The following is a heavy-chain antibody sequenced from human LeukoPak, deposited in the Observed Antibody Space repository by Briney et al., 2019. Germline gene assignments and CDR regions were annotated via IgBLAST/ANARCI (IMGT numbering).Heavy chain of an antibody. V-gene: IGHV3-21*01. CDR1: GFTFNNYA. Sequence: PGGTLRLSCAASGFTFNNYALSWVRQAPGKGLEWVSSISSSSSYIYYADSVKGRFTISRDNAKNSLYLQMNSLRAEDTAVYYCARDAFDIWGQGTMVTVSS. J-gene: IGHJ3*02. CDR3: ARDAFDI. CDR2: ISSSSSYI.